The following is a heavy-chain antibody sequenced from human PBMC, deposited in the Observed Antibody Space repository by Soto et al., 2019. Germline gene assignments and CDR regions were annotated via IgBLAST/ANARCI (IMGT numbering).Heavy chain of an antibody. CDR2: INHSGNT. V-gene: IGHV4-34*01. CDR1: GGSFSCYY. J-gene: IGHJ4*02. CDR3: ARGGSGTYYSFDY. Sequence: SETLSLTCAVYGGSFSCYYWSWIRQTPGKGLEWIGEINHSGNTNYNPSLKSRVTISADTSKNQFSLKLTSVTAADRAVYYCARGGSGTYYSFDYWGQGTLVTVSS. D-gene: IGHD1-7*01.